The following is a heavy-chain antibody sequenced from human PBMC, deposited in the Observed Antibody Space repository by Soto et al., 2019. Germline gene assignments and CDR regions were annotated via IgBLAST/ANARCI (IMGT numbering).Heavy chain of an antibody. D-gene: IGHD5-18*01. CDR1: GASISSADYY. J-gene: IGHJ4*02. CDR2: IYYSGTV. V-gene: IGHV4-30-4*01. CDR3: ARAQGLVTPYSFDF. Sequence: SETLSLTCTVSGASISSADYYWSWIRQPPGKGLEWIGYIYYSGTVYFNPSLKSRVSISLDTPKNDFSLTLASVTAADAAVYYCARAQGLVTPYSFDFWGQGTLVTVSS.